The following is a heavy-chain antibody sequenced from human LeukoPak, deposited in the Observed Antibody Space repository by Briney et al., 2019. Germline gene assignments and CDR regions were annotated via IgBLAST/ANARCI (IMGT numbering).Heavy chain of an antibody. J-gene: IGHJ4*02. V-gene: IGHV3-53*01. D-gene: IGHD4-17*01. Sequence: GGSLRLSCTASGFTVSSKYMSRVRQAPGKGLEWVSVIYSGGSTDYADSVKGRFTISRDNSENTLHLQMNSLRAEDTAVYYCARIHKTTYFDYRGQGTLVTVSS. CDR1: GFTVSSKY. CDR2: IYSGGST. CDR3: ARIHKTTYFDY.